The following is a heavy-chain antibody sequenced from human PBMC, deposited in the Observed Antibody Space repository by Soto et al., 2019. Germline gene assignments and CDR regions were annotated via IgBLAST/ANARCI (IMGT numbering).Heavy chain of an antibody. CDR1: GFTFSSYA. CDR2: ISGSGGST. CDR3: AKDLTVEWLPMGAFDI. Sequence: EVQLLESGGGLVQPGGSLRLSCAASGFTFSSYAMSWVRQAPGKGLEWVSAISGSGGSTYYADSVKGRFTISRDNSKNTLYLQMNSLRAEDTAVYYCAKDLTVEWLPMGAFDIWGQGTMVTVSS. V-gene: IGHV3-23*01. J-gene: IGHJ3*02. D-gene: IGHD3-3*01.